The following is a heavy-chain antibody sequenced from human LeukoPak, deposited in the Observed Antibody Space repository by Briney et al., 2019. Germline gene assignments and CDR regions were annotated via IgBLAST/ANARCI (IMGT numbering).Heavy chain of an antibody. CDR3: TQNLVAAAGDH. Sequence: HPGGSLRLSCAASGFTFSNYWMTWVRQAPGKGLEWVANIKPDGSVGYYVDSVRGRFIISGDNAGNSLYLQMNSLRVEDTAVYYCTQNLVAAAGDHWGQGTLLIVSS. J-gene: IGHJ4*02. D-gene: IGHD6-13*01. CDR2: IKPDGSVG. CDR1: GFTFSNYW. V-gene: IGHV3-7*01.